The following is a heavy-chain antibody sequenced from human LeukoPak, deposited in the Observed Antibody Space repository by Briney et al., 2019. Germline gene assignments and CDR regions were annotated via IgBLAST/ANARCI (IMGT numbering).Heavy chain of an antibody. J-gene: IGHJ5*02. CDR2: INSDGSST. CDR3: ARENQTYDFWSGYYNWFDP. D-gene: IGHD3-3*01. CDR1: GFTFSSYW. Sequence: GGSLRLSCAASGFTFSSYWMHWVRQAPGKGLVWVSRINSDGSSTSYADSVKGRFTISRDNAKNTLYLQMNSLRAEDTAMYYCARENQTYDFWSGYYNWFDPWGQGTLVTVSS. V-gene: IGHV3-74*01.